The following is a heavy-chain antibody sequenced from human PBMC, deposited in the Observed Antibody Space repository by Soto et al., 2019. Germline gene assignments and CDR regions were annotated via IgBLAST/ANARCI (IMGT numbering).Heavy chain of an antibody. Sequence: QLQLVQSGAEVKKPGSSVKVSCKASEGTFSSYAISWVRQAPGQGLEGMGGITPIVGTANYAQKFQGKVTIPADKATRTAYMELSSLRSEDTAVYYCASSSTGLSYCYYGMDVRGQGTTVTVSS. V-gene: IGHV1-69*06. J-gene: IGHJ6*02. CDR3: ASSSTGLSYCYYGMDV. CDR2: ITPIVGTA. CDR1: EGTFSSYA. D-gene: IGHD6-6*01.